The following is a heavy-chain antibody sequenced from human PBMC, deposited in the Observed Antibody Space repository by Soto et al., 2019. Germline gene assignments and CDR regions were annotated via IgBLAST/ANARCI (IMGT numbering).Heavy chain of an antibody. CDR3: ARGRRITIFGMGGNWNHPRSTAFDI. V-gene: IGHV3-74*01. CDR2: INSDGSST. D-gene: IGHD3-3*01. CDR1: GFTFSSYW. J-gene: IGHJ3*02. Sequence: GGSLRLSCAASGFTFSSYWMHLVRQAPGKGLMWVSRINSDGSSTSNADSVKGRFTISRDNAKNTLYLQMNSLRAEDTAVYYWARGRRITIFGMGGNWNHPRSTAFDIWGQGTMVTVSS.